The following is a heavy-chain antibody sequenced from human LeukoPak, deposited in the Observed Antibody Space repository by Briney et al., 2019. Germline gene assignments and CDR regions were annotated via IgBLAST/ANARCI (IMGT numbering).Heavy chain of an antibody. CDR3: AREGYSSSWYEPSPFDY. V-gene: IGHV4-39*07. CDR2: IYYSGST. D-gene: IGHD6-13*01. Sequence: PSETLSLTCTVSGGSISSSSYYWGWIRQPPGKGLEWIGSIYYSGSTYYNPSLKSRVTISVDTSKNQFSLKLSSVTAADTAVYYCAREGYSSSWYEPSPFDYWGQGTLVTVSS. J-gene: IGHJ4*02. CDR1: GGSISSSSYY.